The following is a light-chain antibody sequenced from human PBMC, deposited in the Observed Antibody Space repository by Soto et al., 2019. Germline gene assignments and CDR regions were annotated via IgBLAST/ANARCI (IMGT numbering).Light chain of an antibody. J-gene: IGKJ5*01. V-gene: IGKV1-39*01. CDR2: AAS. Sequence: IQMTQSPSSLSASVGDRVTITCRASQSITTYLNWYQHKPGIAPKLLIYAASTLQSGVPSRFSGSGSGTDFTLTISSLQPEDFATYYCQQSYTTPNTFGQGTRLEI. CDR1: QSITTY. CDR3: QQSYTTPNT.